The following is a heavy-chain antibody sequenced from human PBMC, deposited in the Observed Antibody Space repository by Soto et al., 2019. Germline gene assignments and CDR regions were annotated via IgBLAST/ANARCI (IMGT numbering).Heavy chain of an antibody. D-gene: IGHD3-10*01. CDR3: AVRDDGSNYYYGMDV. CDR1: GYSFTSYW. CDR2: IYPGDSDT. Sequence: GESLKISCQGSGYSFTSYWIGWVRQMPGKGLEWMGIIYPGDSDTRYSPSFQGQVTISADKSISTAYLQWSSLKASDTAMYYCAVRDDGSNYYYGMDVWGQGTTVTVSS. J-gene: IGHJ6*02. V-gene: IGHV5-51*01.